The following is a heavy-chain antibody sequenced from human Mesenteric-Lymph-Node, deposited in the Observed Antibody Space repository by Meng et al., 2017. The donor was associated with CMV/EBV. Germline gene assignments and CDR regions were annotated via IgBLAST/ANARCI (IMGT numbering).Heavy chain of an antibody. CDR2: IISGGGT. Sequence: GESLKISCASSGFTFSNYAMSWVRQPPGKGLEWVSGIISGGGTYYADSVKGRFTISRDNSKNTLYLQMNSLRAEDTAIYYCAKGVFDDSSGSQYYFDYWGQGTLVTVSS. CDR3: AKGVFDDSSGSQYYFDY. D-gene: IGHD3-22*01. V-gene: IGHV3-23*01. CDR1: GFTFSNYA. J-gene: IGHJ4*02.